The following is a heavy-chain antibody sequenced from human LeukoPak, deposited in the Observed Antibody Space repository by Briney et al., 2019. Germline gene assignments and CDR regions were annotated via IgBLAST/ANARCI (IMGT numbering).Heavy chain of an antibody. J-gene: IGHJ4*02. Sequence: PGGSLRLSCAASGFTFSSYAMSWVRQAPGKGLERVSAISGSGGSTYYADSVKGRFTISRDNSKNTLYLQMNSLRAEDTAVYYCAKDRSGYGDYLYYFDYWGQGTLVTVSS. CDR2: ISGSGGST. CDR3: AKDRSGYGDYLYYFDY. V-gene: IGHV3-23*01. D-gene: IGHD4-17*01. CDR1: GFTFSSYA.